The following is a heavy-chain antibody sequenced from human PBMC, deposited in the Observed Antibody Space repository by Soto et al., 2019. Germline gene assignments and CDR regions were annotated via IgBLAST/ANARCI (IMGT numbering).Heavy chain of an antibody. CDR3: TWKGADFDY. CDR2: VKSKTYGGII. J-gene: IGHJ4*02. D-gene: IGHD1-26*01. CDR1: GFTFSNAW. V-gene: IGHV3-15*07. Sequence: EVQLVESGGGLVKPGGSLRLSCAASGFTFSNAWMNWVRQAPGKGLEWVGRVKSKTYGGIIDYAAPLKGRFTISRDDSKNTLYLQMDSLRIEDTAVYYCTWKGADFDYWGQGTLVTVSS.